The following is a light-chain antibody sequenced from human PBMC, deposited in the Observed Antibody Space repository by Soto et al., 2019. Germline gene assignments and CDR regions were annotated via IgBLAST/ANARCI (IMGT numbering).Light chain of an antibody. V-gene: IGKV3-20*01. Sequence: EVVSSQSPGNQSLYPGDRATLYCRASQSVSSSNLAWYQQKRGQSPRLLICGSSSGATGIPDRFSGSGSGPDFTHTISRLEPEDCAVYFCQHYGSSPWTFCQGKNVYIK. J-gene: IGKJ1*01. CDR3: QHYGSSPWT. CDR2: GSS. CDR1: QSVSSSN.